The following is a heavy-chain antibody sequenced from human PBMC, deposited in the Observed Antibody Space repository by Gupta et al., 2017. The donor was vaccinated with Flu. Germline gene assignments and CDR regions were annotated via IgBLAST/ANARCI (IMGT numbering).Heavy chain of an antibody. Sequence: GWIGQSPGKGLEWIGTIYYTGSTYYNPSLKSRVTISVDTSMNQFSLTVSSVTAADTATYYCATLYSYGSEVDYWGQGTLVTVSS. J-gene: IGHJ4*02. D-gene: IGHD5-18*01. V-gene: IGHV4-39*01. CDR3: ATLYSYGSEVDY. CDR2: IYYTGST.